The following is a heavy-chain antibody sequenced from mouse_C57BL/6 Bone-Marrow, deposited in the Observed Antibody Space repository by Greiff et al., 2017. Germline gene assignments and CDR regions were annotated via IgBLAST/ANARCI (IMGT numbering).Heavy chain of an antibody. Sequence: QVQLQQPGAELVKPGASVKMSCKASGYTFTSYWITWVKQRPGQGLEWIGDIYPGSGSTNYNEKFKSKATLTVDKSSSTAYMELRSLTSEDSAVYYCARGLENWYFDVWGTGTTVTVSS. J-gene: IGHJ1*03. CDR3: ARGLENWYFDV. CDR1: GYTFTSYW. D-gene: IGHD4-1*01. CDR2: IYPGSGST. V-gene: IGHV1-55*01.